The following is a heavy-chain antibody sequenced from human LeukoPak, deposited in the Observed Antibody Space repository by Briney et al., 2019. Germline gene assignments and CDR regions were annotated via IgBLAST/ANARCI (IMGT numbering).Heavy chain of an antibody. Sequence: GESLKISCKGSGYSFTSYWIGWVRQMPGKGLEWMGIIYPGDSDTGYSASFQGQVTISADKSISTAYLQWNSLEASDSAIYYCARRGDSDFRIDWGQGTLVTVSS. J-gene: IGHJ4*02. CDR3: ARRGDSDFRID. V-gene: IGHV5-51*01. CDR2: IYPGDSDT. D-gene: IGHD2-21*02. CDR1: GYSFTSYW.